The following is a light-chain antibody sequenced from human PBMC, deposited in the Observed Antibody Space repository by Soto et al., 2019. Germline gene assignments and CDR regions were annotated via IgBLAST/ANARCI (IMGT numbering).Light chain of an antibody. V-gene: IGKV3-20*01. CDR1: QSVTSSS. Sequence: EIVLRQSPGTLSLSPGDRATVSCRASQSVTSSSLAWYQQKPGQGPRLLMYGTSRRATGIPDRFSSSGSGTDFTLTISRLEPEDSAMYYCQQYGNSPTFGQGTKLQIK. J-gene: IGKJ2*01. CDR2: GTS. CDR3: QQYGNSPT.